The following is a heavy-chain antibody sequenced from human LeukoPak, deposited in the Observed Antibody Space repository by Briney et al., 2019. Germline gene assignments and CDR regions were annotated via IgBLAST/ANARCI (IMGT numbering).Heavy chain of an antibody. CDR2: ISGDGRTI. Sequence: TGGSLRLSCAASGFTFGNYGMSWVRQAPGKGLVWISRISGDGRTISYADSVKGRFTISRDNAKNTVSLQMNSLRGEDTAVYYCGREDRIVLGNDALDIWGQGTMVTVSS. V-gene: IGHV3-74*01. J-gene: IGHJ3*02. D-gene: IGHD2-8*01. CDR3: GREDRIVLGNDALDI. CDR1: GFTFGNYG.